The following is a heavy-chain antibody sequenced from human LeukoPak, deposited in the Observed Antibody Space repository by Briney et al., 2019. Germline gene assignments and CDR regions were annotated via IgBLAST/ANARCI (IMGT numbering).Heavy chain of an antibody. D-gene: IGHD3/OR15-3a*01. CDR1: GVSISSSNSY. Sequence: SETLSLTCSVSGVSISSSNSYWGWIRQPPGKGLEWIGSIYYTGNTYYNASLKSRVTISIDTSKNQFSLKLTSVTAADTAVYYCAKQTGSGLFILPGGQGTLVTVSS. V-gene: IGHV4-39*01. J-gene: IGHJ4*02. CDR2: IYYTGNT. CDR3: AKQTGSGLFILP.